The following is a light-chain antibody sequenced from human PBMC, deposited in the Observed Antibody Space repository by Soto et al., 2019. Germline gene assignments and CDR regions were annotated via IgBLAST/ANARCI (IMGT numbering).Light chain of an antibody. V-gene: IGLV2-8*01. J-gene: IGLJ2*01. Sequence: QSALTQPPSASGSPGQSVTISCTGTSSDVGSYNYVSWYQQQPDKAPKLMIYEVSKRPSGVPDRFSGSKSGNTASLTVSGLQAEDEADYFCSSYAGSNNLVFGGGTKLTVL. CDR3: SSYAGSNNLV. CDR1: SSDVGSYNY. CDR2: EVS.